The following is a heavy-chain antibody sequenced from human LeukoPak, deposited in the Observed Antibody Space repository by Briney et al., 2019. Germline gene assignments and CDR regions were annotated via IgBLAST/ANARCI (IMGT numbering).Heavy chain of an antibody. J-gene: IGHJ6*02. CDR3: AKGDDYGDIGGPGGMDV. D-gene: IGHD4-17*01. V-gene: IGHV3-23*01. CDR2: ISGSGGST. Sequence: QPGRSLRLSCAASGFTFSSYAMSWVRQAPGKGLEWVSAISGSGGSTYYADSVKGRFTISRDNSKNTLYLQMNSLRAEDTAVYYCAKGDDYGDIGGPGGMDVWGQGTTVTVSS. CDR1: GFTFSSYA.